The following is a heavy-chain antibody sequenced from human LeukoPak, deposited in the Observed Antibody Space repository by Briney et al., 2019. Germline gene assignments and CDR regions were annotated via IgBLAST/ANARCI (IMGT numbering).Heavy chain of an antibody. CDR3: ATHNPAGYATGYIRRLDY. Sequence: ASVKVSCKASGYSLTDSYMHWVRQAPGQGLEWMGIINPGVGSTTYAQKFQDRVTMTRDTSTSTVYMNLSSLRSEDTALYYSATHNPAGYATGYIRRLDYWGQGTLVTVSS. V-gene: IGHV1-46*01. CDR1: GYSLTDSY. J-gene: IGHJ4*02. CDR2: INPGVGST. D-gene: IGHD5-24*01.